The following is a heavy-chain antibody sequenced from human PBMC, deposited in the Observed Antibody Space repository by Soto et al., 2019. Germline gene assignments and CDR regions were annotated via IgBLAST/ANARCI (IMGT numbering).Heavy chain of an antibody. Sequence: ASVKVSCKASGYTFTSYGISWLRQSPGQGLEWMGWISAYNGNTNYAQKLQGRVTMTTDTSTSTAYMELRSLRSDDTAVYYCAREGAYYYDSSGYYPDFLDYWGQGTLVTVSS. J-gene: IGHJ4*02. CDR1: GYTFTSYG. D-gene: IGHD3-22*01. V-gene: IGHV1-18*01. CDR2: ISAYNGNT. CDR3: AREGAYYYDSSGYYPDFLDY.